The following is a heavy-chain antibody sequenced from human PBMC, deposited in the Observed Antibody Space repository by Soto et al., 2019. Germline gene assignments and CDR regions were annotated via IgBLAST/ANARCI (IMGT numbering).Heavy chain of an antibody. CDR3: ARRIYGANDF. D-gene: IGHD4-17*01. V-gene: IGHV5-51*01. CDR1: GYGFDTHG. Sequence: GQSINLSSPACGYGFDTHGIAGVRQMPGKGLQWMGVIYPDDSNTKYSPSFQGHVTLSVDKSTSTAYLQLSTLKASDSAMYFCARRIYGANDFWGQGTLVTVSS. CDR2: IYPDDSNT. J-gene: IGHJ4*02.